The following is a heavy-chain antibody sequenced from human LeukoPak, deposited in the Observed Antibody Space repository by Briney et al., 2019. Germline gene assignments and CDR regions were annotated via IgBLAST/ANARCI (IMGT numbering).Heavy chain of an antibody. J-gene: IGHJ3*02. CDR1: GFTFSDYS. CDR2: ISGSSTYI. Sequence: GGSLRLSCAASGFTFSDYSMNWVRQAPGKGLEWVSSISGSSTYIYNADSLKGRFTISRDNAKNSLYLQMNSLRAEDTAIYYCARRPPDRDAFDIWGQGTMVTVSS. V-gene: IGHV3-21*01. CDR3: ARRPPDRDAFDI.